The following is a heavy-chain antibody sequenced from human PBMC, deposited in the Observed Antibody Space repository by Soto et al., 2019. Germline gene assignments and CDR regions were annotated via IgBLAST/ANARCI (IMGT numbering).Heavy chain of an antibody. V-gene: IGHV2-5*01. CDR3: VHTGYSYDPFAY. J-gene: IGHJ4*02. CDR1: GVSLTTYRVG. CDR2: IFWNDDE. Sequence: GSGPTLVNPTQTLTLTCTVSGVSLTTYRVGVGWIRQPPGKALEWLALIFWNDDERYSPSLKSRLTITKGTSKNQVVFTMTNMDPVDTATYCCVHTGYSYDPFAYWGRGTLVTVSS. D-gene: IGHD5-18*01.